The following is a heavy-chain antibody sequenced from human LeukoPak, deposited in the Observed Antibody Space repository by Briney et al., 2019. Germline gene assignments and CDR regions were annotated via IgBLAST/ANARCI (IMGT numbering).Heavy chain of an antibody. V-gene: IGHV3-7*01. CDR2: IKQDGSEE. CDR1: GFTFSSYW. Sequence: GGSLRLSCAASGFTFSSYWMSWVRQAPGKGLEWVANIKQDGSEEYYVDSVKGRFTISRDNAKNSLYLQMNSLRAEDTAVYYCARVESHFDWLFDYYFDYWGQGTLVTVSS. D-gene: IGHD3-9*01. J-gene: IGHJ4*02. CDR3: ARVESHFDWLFDYYFDY.